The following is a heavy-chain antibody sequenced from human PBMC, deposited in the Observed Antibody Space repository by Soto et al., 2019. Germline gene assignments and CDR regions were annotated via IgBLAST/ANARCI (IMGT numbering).Heavy chain of an antibody. CDR2: ISGSGEST. Sequence: EMQLSDSGGGLVQLGGSLRLSCAASGFTFGSYSTSWIRQPPGKGLEWVATISGSGESTYYEDSVKGRFTISRDNSKNTLYLQMNSLRAEDTAVYLCAKGGEYWYFDLWGRGTLVTVSS. J-gene: IGHJ2*01. V-gene: IGHV3-23*01. D-gene: IGHD3-10*01. CDR3: AKGGEYWYFDL. CDR1: GFTFGSYS.